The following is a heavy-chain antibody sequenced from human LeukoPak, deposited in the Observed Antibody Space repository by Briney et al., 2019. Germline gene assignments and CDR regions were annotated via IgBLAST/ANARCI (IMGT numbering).Heavy chain of an antibody. CDR2: IYHSGST. D-gene: IGHD2-2*02. J-gene: IGHJ5*02. CDR3: ASAIVVVPAAIPNWFDP. V-gene: IGHV4-30-2*01. CDR1: GGSISSGGYY. Sequence: SQTLSLTRTVSGGSISSGGYYWSWIRQPPGKGLEWIGYIYHSGSTYYNPSLKSRVTISVDRSKNQFSLKLSLVTAADTAVYYCASAIVVVPAAIPNWFDPWGQGTLVTVSS.